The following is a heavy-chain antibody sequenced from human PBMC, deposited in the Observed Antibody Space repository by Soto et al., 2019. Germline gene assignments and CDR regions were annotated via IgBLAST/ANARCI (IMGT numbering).Heavy chain of an antibody. V-gene: IGHV3-48*02. Sequence: EVQLVESGGGLVQPGGSLRLSCTGSGFTFSGYSMNWVRQAPGKGLEWVSYSSGSSSTIDYSDSVKGRFTISRDHGKNELYLQMNSLRDEATAGYYCSRDGPTTISGMFVMGPYYFDSWGQGALVTVSS. CDR3: SRDGPTTISGMFVMGPYYFDS. CDR1: GFTFSGYS. J-gene: IGHJ4*02. CDR2: SSGSSSTI. D-gene: IGHD3-3*01.